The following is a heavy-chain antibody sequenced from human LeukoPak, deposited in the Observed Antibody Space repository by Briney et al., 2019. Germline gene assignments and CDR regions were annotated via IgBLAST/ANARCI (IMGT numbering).Heavy chain of an antibody. CDR3: ARDTQLRYFDWLLYYWFDP. J-gene: IGHJ5*02. D-gene: IGHD3-9*01. V-gene: IGHV1-2*02. CDR1: GGTFSSYA. CDR2: INPNSGGT. Sequence: ASVKVSCKASGGTFSSYAISWVRQAPGQGLEWMGWINPNSGGTNYAQKFQGRVTMTRDTSISTAYMELSRLRSDDTAVYYCARDTQLRYFDWLLYYWFDPWGQGTLVTVSS.